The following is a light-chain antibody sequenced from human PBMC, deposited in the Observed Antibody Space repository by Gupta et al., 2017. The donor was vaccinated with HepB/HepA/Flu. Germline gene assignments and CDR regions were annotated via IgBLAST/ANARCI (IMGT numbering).Light chain of an antibody. CDR3: QQYNNWPPPLT. CDR1: QSVSSN. Sequence: EIVMTQSPATLSVSPGARATLSCRASQSVSSNLAWYQQKPGQAPRVLIYDASTRATGIPARFSGSGSGTEFTLTISSLQSEDFAVYYCQQYNNWPPPLTFGGGTKVEIK. CDR2: DAS. J-gene: IGKJ4*01. V-gene: IGKV3-15*01.